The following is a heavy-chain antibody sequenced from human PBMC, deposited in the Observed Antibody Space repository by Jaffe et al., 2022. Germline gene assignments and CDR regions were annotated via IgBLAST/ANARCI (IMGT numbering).Heavy chain of an antibody. Sequence: EVQLVESGGGLVQPGGSLKLSCAASGFTFSGSAMHWVRQASGKGLEWVGRIRSKANSYATAYAASVKGRFTISRDDSKNTAYLQMNSLKTEDTAVYYCTSLNRVMITFGGDKDAFDIWGQGTMVTVSS. CDR1: GFTFSGSA. J-gene: IGHJ3*02. D-gene: IGHD3-16*01. CDR2: IRSKANSYAT. V-gene: IGHV3-73*02. CDR3: TSLNRVMITFGGDKDAFDI.